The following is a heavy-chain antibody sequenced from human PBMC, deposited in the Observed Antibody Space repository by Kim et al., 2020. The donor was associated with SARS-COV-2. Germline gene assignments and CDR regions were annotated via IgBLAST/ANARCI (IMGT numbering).Heavy chain of an antibody. V-gene: IGHV3-53*01. CDR2: IYRDGNT. D-gene: IGHD3-10*01. J-gene: IGHJ3*02. Sequence: GGSLRLSCAASGFRVRSNYMSWVRQAPGKGLEWVSIIYRDGNTYDADSVRGRFIISRDNSKNTLYLQMNSLRAEDTAVYYCARLTPVLRGVIGAFDIWGQGTVVTVSS. CDR1: GFRVRSNY. CDR3: ARLTPVLRGVIGAFDI.